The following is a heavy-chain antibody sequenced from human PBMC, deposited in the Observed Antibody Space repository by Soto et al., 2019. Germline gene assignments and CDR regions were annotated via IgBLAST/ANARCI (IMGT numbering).Heavy chain of an antibody. Sequence: QVQLVESGGGVVQPGGSLRLSCAASGFTFSTYGMHWVRQAPGKGLEWVALIWYDGSNKHYGDSVKGRFTISRDNAKNTLYFLISSPRDKDAAVYYRTANLYTRSPFFFRGQGIEVTVSS. CDR1: GFTFSTYG. D-gene: IGHD2-2*02. CDR3: TANLYTRSPFFF. CDR2: IWYDGSNK. V-gene: IGHV3-33*01. J-gene: IGHJ4*02.